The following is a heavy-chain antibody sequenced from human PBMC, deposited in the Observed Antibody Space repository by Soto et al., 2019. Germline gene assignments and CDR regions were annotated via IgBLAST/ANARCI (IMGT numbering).Heavy chain of an antibody. J-gene: IGHJ5*02. CDR1: GYTFTIYY. D-gene: IGHD3-16*02. CDR3: AREMITFGGVIALFDP. Sequence: ASVKVSCKASGYTFTIYYMRWVRQAPGQGLEWMGIINPSGGSTSYAQKFQGRVTMTRDTSTSTVYMELSSLRSEDTAVYYCAREMITFGGVIALFDPWGQGTLVTVSS. CDR2: INPSGGST. V-gene: IGHV1-46*01.